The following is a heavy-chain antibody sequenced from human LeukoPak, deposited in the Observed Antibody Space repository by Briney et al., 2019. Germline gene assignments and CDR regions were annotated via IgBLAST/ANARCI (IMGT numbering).Heavy chain of an antibody. J-gene: IGHJ3*02. Sequence: SETLSLTCTVSGGSISSSSYYWGWIRQPPGKGLEWIGSIYYSGSTYYNPSLKSRVTISVDTSKNQFSLKLSSVTAADTAVYYCARQIVVVTAILGAFDIWGQGTMVTVSS. CDR3: ARQIVVVTAILGAFDI. CDR1: GGSISSSSYY. CDR2: IYYSGST. V-gene: IGHV4-39*01. D-gene: IGHD2-21*02.